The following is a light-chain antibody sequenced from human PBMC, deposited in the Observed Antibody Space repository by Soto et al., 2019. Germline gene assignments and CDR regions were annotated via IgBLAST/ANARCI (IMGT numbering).Light chain of an antibody. J-gene: IGKJ1*01. V-gene: IGKV1-5*01. CDR2: DAS. Sequence: DIQMTQSPSFLPASVGDKVTITCRATESVSKWLAWYQEKPGNPPRPLIYDASTLESGVPSRFSGSGSGTEFTLTISSLQADDFAIYYCQQYNSYSWTFGQGTKVEMK. CDR1: ESVSKW. CDR3: QQYNSYSWT.